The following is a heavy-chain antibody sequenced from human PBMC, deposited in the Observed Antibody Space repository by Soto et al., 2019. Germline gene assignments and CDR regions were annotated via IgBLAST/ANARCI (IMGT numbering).Heavy chain of an antibody. V-gene: IGHV1-69*13. CDR1: GGTFSSYA. CDR2: IIPIFGTA. Sequence: SVKVSCKASGGTFSSYAISWVRQAPGQGLEWMGGIIPIFGTANYAQKFQGRVTITADESTSTAYMELSSLRSEDTAVYYCAGRVATCSGCALGYWGQGTLVTVSS. D-gene: IGHD2-15*01. CDR3: AGRVATCSGCALGY. J-gene: IGHJ4*02.